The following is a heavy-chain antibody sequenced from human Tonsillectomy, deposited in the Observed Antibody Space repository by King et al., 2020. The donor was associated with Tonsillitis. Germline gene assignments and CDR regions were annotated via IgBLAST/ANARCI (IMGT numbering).Heavy chain of an antibody. V-gene: IGHV4-34*01. D-gene: IGHD1-20*01. Sequence: VQLPQWGAGLLKPSETLSLTCIVYGGSFSGYYWSWIRQPPGKGLEWIGEINHSGSTNYNPSLKSRVTISEDTSKNQFSLKLSSVTAADTAVYYCAIHNWNAPYHYWGQGTLVTVSS. CDR2: INHSGST. J-gene: IGHJ4*02. CDR3: AIHNWNAPYHY. CDR1: GGSFSGYY.